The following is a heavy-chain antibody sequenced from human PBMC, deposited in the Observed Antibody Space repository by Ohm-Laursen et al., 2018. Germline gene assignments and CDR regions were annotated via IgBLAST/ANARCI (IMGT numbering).Heavy chain of an antibody. CDR2: IDWDDDK. J-gene: IGHJ6*02. CDR1: GFSLSTSGMC. CDR3: ARITMVRGVIIDYYYYYGMDV. Sequence: PTQTLTLTCTFSGFSLSTSGMCVRWIRQPPGKALEWLARIDWDDDKYYSTSLKTRLTISKDTSKNQVVLTMTNMDPVDTATYYCARITMVRGVIIDYYYYYGMDVWGQGTTVTVSS. D-gene: IGHD3-10*01. V-gene: IGHV2-70*11.